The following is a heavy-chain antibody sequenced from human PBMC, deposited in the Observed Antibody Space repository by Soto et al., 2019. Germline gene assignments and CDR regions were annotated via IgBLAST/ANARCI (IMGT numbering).Heavy chain of an antibody. CDR1: GGSFSGYY. CDR2: INHSGST. J-gene: IGHJ3*02. CDR3: ASVDTAMAYDAFDI. Sequence: QVQLQQWGAGLLKPSETLSLTCAVYGGSFSGYYWSWIRQPPGKGLEWIGEINHSGSTNYNPSLKSRVTISVDTSKNQFSLKLSSVTAADTAVYYCASVDTAMAYDAFDIWGQGTMVTVSS. V-gene: IGHV4-34*01. D-gene: IGHD5-18*01.